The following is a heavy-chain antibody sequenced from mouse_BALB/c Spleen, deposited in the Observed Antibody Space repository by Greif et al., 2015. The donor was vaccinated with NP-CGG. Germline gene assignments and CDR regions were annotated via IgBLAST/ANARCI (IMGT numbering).Heavy chain of an antibody. J-gene: IGHJ4*01. V-gene: IGHV1-84*02. Sequence: QLQQSGPELVKPGASVKISCKASGYTFTDYYINWVKQKPGQGLEWIGWIYPGSGNTKYNEKFKGKATLTVDTSSSTAYMQLSSLTSEDTAAYFCARRTGTEAMDYWGQGTSVTVSS. CDR2: IYPGSGNT. CDR1: GYTFTDYY. CDR3: ARRTGTEAMDY. D-gene: IGHD4-1*01.